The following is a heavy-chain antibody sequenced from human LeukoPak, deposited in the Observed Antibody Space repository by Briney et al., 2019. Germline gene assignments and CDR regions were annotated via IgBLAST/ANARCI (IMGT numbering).Heavy chain of an antibody. D-gene: IGHD6-13*01. V-gene: IGHV3-74*01. CDR2: IASDGSST. CDR1: GFTFSSYW. Sequence: PGGSLRLSCAASGFTFSSYWMNWVRQAPGKGLVWVSRIASDGSSTTYADSVKGRFTISRDNSKNTIYLQMNSLRAEDTALYYCAKAAAAPGFDFWGQGTLVTVSS. J-gene: IGHJ4*02. CDR3: AKAAAAPGFDF.